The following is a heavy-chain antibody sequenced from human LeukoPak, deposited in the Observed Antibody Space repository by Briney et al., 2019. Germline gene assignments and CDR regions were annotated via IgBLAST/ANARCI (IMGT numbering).Heavy chain of an antibody. Sequence: GGALRLSCADSGFSFTTFGMHWVRQAPRTGLEWVAVISCDGNIQYYSDSVKGRFTISRDKLTNTLCTQKKSLRHAKTALYYCAKEHMLRGVIYWFDPWGQGTLVTVSS. CDR2: ISCDGNIQ. CDR3: AKEHMLRGVIYWFDP. CDR1: GFSFTTFG. D-gene: IGHD3-10*01. J-gene: IGHJ5*02. V-gene: IGHV3-30*18.